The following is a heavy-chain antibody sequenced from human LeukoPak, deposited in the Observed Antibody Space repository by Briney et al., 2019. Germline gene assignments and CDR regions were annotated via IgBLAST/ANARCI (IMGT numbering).Heavy chain of an antibody. J-gene: IGHJ5*02. D-gene: IGHD6-13*01. Sequence: ASVKVSCKASGYTFTSYGISWVRQAPGQGLEWMGWISAYNGNTNYAQKLQGRVTMTTDTSTSTAYMELRGLRSDDTAVYYCARDTSIAAAGNWFDPWSQGTLVTVSS. V-gene: IGHV1-18*01. CDR1: GYTFTSYG. CDR2: ISAYNGNT. CDR3: ARDTSIAAAGNWFDP.